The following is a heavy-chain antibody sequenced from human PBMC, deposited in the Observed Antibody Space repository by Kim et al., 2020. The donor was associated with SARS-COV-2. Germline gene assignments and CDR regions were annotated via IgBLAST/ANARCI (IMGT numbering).Heavy chain of an antibody. D-gene: IGHD3-16*01. V-gene: IGHV3-30*18. CDR3: AKDKTFFMFTFGGESGGMHV. CDR1: GFNFNNFW. J-gene: IGHJ6*02. Sequence: GGSLRLSCAASGFNFNNFWMHWVRQAPGKGLEWVALVSCEGSKKCYADSLKGRFTISRDSSKNTLYLQMNSLRPEDTAVYFCAKDKTFFMFTFGGESGGMHVGGQETTVTVSS. CDR2: VSCEGSKK.